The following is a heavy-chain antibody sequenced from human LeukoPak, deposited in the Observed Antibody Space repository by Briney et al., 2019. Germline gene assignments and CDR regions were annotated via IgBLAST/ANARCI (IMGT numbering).Heavy chain of an antibody. CDR2: INSDGSST. CDR1: GFTFSSYW. Sequence: GGSLRLSCAASGFTFSSYWMHWVRQGPGKGLVWVSRINSDGSSTNYADSVKGRFTISRDNAKNTLYLQMNSLRVEDTAVYYCARENSGWPNWFDPWGQGTLVTVSS. V-gene: IGHV3-74*01. J-gene: IGHJ5*02. CDR3: ARENSGWPNWFDP. D-gene: IGHD6-19*01.